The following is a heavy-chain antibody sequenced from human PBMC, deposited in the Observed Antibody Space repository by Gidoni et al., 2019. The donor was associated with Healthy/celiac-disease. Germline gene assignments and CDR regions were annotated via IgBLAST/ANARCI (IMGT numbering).Heavy chain of an antibody. CDR2: TYYRSKWYN. Sequence: QVQLKQSGPGLVKPSQTLPLPCAISGDSVSSNSAAWNWIRQSPSRGLEWLGRTYYRSKWYNVYAVSAKSRLTSNPDTSKNQFSLQLNSVTPEDTAVYYCARVSGSDEAFDIWGQGTMVTVSS. CDR3: ARVSGSDEAFDI. V-gene: IGHV6-1*01. J-gene: IGHJ3*02. D-gene: IGHD1-26*01. CDR1: GDSVSSNSAA.